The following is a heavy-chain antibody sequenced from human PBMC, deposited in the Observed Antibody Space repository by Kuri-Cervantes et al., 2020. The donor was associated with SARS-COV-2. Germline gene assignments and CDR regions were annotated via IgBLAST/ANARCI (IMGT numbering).Heavy chain of an antibody. J-gene: IGHJ5*02. V-gene: IGHV1-2*02. CDR1: GYLFTAYY. D-gene: IGHD1-26*01. CDR3: ARETELHWFDP. CDR2: INPKSGAT. Sequence: ASVKVSCKTSGYLFTAYYIHWVRQAPGQGLEWMGWINPKSGATSHAQNFQGRVSTTTDTSSSTAYMELSRLRSDDTTVYYCARETELHWFDPWGQGTLVTVSS.